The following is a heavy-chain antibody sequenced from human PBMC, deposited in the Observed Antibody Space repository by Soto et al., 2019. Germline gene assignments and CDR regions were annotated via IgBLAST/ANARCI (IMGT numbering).Heavy chain of an antibody. CDR1: GYTFTSYA. D-gene: IGHD6-19*01. V-gene: IGHV1-3*01. CDR3: ARDGPGRIAVAGTPYYYYYYGMDV. Sequence: ASVKVSCKTSGYTFTSYAMHWVRQAPGQRLEWMGWINAGNGNTKYSQKFQGWVTMTRDTSISTAYMELSRLRSDDTAVYYCARDGPGRIAVAGTPYYYYYYGMDVWGQGTTVTVSS. CDR2: INAGNGNT. J-gene: IGHJ6*02.